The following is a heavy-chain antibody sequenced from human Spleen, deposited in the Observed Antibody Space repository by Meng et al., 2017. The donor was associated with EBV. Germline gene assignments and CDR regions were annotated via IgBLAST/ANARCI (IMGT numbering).Heavy chain of an antibody. CDR1: VGPFTSDA. CDR3: ARDPGYQKIDP. CDR2: IIPMSGTA. J-gene: IGHJ5*02. Sequence: QDELVQIGAVLKKPCVSLTVLLKTSVGPFTSDAISWVRPAPGQGLEWIGGIIPMSGTANYAQKFQGRVTITADDSTSTAYMELSSLRSEDTAVYYCARDPGYQKIDPWGQGTPVTVSS. V-gene: IGHV1-69*01. D-gene: IGHD6-13*01.